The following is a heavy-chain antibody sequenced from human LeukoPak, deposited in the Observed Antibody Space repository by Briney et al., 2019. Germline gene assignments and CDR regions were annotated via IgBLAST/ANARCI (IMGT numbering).Heavy chain of an antibody. V-gene: IGHV4-4*07. D-gene: IGHD3-10*01. J-gene: IGHJ6*03. Sequence: PSETLSLTCTVSGGSISSYYWSWIRQPAGKGLEWIGRIYTSGSTNYNPSLKSRVTISVDRSKNQFSLKLSSVTAADTAVYYCARDRGLLWFGEDMDVWGKGTTVTVSS. CDR3: ARDRGLLWFGEDMDV. CDR2: IYTSGST. CDR1: GGSISSYY.